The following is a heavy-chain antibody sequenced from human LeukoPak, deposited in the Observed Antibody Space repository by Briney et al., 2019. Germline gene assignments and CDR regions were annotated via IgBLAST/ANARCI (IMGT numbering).Heavy chain of an antibody. Sequence: GASVKVSCKASGYTFTSYGISWVRQAPGQGLEWMGWISAYNGNTNYAQKLQGRVTMTTDTSTSTAYMELRSLRSDDTAVYYCARAAENYYDSSGYYYGQRTDLDYWGQGTLVTVSS. J-gene: IGHJ4*02. CDR1: GYTFTSYG. V-gene: IGHV1-18*01. D-gene: IGHD3-22*01. CDR3: ARAAENYYDSSGYYYGQRTDLDY. CDR2: ISAYNGNT.